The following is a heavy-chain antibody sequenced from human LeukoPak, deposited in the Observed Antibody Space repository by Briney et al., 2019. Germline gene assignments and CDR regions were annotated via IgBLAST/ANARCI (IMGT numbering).Heavy chain of an antibody. V-gene: IGHV4-34*01. CDR2: INHSGST. Sequence: SGTLSLTCAVYGGSFSGYYWSWIRQPPGKGLEWIGEINHSGSTNYNPSLKSRVTISVDTSKNQFSLKLSSVTAADTAVYYCARHQYDNSGHAFDIWRQGTRVTVSS. CDR3: ARHQYDNSGHAFDI. J-gene: IGHJ3*02. CDR1: GGSFSGYY. D-gene: IGHD1-1*01.